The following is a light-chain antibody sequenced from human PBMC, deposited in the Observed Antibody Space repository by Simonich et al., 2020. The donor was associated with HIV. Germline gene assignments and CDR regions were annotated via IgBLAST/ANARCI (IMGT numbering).Light chain of an antibody. V-gene: IGLV5-45*01. CDR2: FNSDSDK. J-gene: IGLJ3*02. CDR3: CSYAGSSSFWV. Sequence: QAVLTQPASLSASPGASASLTCTLRSGINVGTSRIYWYQQKPGSPPQYLLRFNSDSDKQQASGVPSRFAGSKDASANAGILLISGLQSEDEADYYCCSYAGSSSFWVFGGGTKLTVL. CDR1: SGINVGTSR.